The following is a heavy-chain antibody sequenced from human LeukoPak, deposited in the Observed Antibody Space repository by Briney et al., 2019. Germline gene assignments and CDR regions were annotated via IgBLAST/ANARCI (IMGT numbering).Heavy chain of an antibody. D-gene: IGHD5-18*01. V-gene: IGHV3-64D*06. J-gene: IGHJ6*02. CDR3: VKELYTAMVTGYYYYGMDV. CDR1: GFTFSSYA. CDR2: ISSNGGST. Sequence: GGSLRLSCSASGFTFSSYAMHWVRQAPGKGLEYVSAISSNGGSTYYADSVKGRFTISRDNSKNTLYLQMSSLRAEDTAVYYCVKELYTAMVTGYYYYGMDVWGQGTTVIVSS.